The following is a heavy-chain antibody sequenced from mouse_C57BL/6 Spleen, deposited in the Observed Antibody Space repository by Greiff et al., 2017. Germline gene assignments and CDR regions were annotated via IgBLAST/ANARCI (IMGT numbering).Heavy chain of an antibody. V-gene: IGHV1-4*01. D-gene: IGHD2-2*01. J-gene: IGHJ2*01. CDR2: INPSSGST. CDR1: GYTFTSYT. Sequence: QVQLQQSGAELARPGASVKMSCKASGYTFTSYTMHWVKQRPGQGLEWIGYINPSSGSTKYNQKFKDKATLTADKSSSTAYMQLSSLTSEDSAVYYCAREGYDENYFDYWGQGTTLTVSS. CDR3: AREGYDENYFDY.